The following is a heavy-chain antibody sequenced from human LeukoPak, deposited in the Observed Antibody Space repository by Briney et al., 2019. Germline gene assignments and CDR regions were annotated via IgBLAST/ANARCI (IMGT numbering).Heavy chain of an antibody. CDR2: TYYRGST. J-gene: IGHJ4*02. D-gene: IGHD3-10*01. CDR1: GGSLSSSSYY. V-gene: IGHV4-39*01. Sequence: SETLSLTCTVSGGSLSSSSYYWGWIRQPPAKGLEWIGSTYYRGSTYYNPSLESRVSISVDTSKNQFSLKLSSVTAADVAVYYCTSAGSYWVDSWGQGTLVTVYS. CDR3: TSAGSYWVDS.